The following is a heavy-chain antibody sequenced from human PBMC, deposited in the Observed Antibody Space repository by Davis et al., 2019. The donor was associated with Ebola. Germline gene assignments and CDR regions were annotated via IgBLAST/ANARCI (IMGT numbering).Heavy chain of an antibody. Sequence: GESLKIPCAAPGFTFSSYEMNWVRQAPGKGLEWVSYISSSGSTIYHADSVKGRFTISRDNAKNSLYLQMNSLRAEDTAVYYCARSLLGYYYYGMDVWGQGTTITVSS. J-gene: IGHJ6*02. CDR3: ARSLLGYYYYGMDV. CDR1: GFTFSSYE. CDR2: ISSSGSTI. V-gene: IGHV3-48*03.